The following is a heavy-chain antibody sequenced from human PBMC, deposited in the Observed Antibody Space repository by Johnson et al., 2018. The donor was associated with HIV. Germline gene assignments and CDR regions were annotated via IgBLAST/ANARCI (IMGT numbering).Heavy chain of an antibody. CDR1: GLIFSRSW. V-gene: IGHV3-74*01. J-gene: IGHJ3*02. Sequence: VQLVESGGGLVQPGGSLRLSCATSGLIFSRSWMHWVRQAPGKGLVWVSRTNSDGSSTTYADSVKGRFTISRDNSKNTLYLQMNSLRAEDTAVYYCAKDRGGGWYGEYNFDIWGQGTMVTVSS. CDR3: AKDRGGGWYGEYNFDI. D-gene: IGHD6-19*01. CDR2: TNSDGSST.